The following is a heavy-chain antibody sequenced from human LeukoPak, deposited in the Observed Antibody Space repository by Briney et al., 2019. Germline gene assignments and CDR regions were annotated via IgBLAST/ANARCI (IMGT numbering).Heavy chain of an antibody. D-gene: IGHD3-10*01. V-gene: IGHV3-20*04. CDR2: INWNGGST. CDR1: GFSFSNYN. J-gene: IGHJ4*02. CDR3: ARGRALRITMVRGVITTGFDY. Sequence: LSGGSLRLSCAASGFSFSNYNMNWVRQAPGKGLEWVSGINWNGGSTGYADSVKGRFTISRDNAKNSLYLQMNSLRAEDTALYYCARGRALRITMVRGVITTGFDYWGQGTLVTVSS.